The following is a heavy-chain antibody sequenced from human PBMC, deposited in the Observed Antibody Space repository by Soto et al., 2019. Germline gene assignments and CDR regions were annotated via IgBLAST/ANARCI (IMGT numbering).Heavy chain of an antibody. V-gene: IGHV3-13*05. D-gene: IGHD3-16*01. CDR2: IGAAGDP. CDR3: ARGNGDNYGPAMSDGFDI. CDR1: GFTFSDYD. J-gene: IGHJ3*02. Sequence: EVKLEESGGGVAQPGGSLRLSCIESGFTFSDYDMYWVRQVAGKGLEWVSGIGAAGDPYYAGSVKGRFTISRENAKNSLYLQMRSLTAEDTAVYFCARGNGDNYGPAMSDGFDIWGQGTMVTVS.